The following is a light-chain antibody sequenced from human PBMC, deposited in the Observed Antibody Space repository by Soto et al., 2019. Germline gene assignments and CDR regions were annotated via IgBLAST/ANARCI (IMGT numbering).Light chain of an antibody. V-gene: IGKV1-27*01. CDR3: QKYNSGPLT. CDR2: SAS. J-gene: IGKJ4*01. CDR1: QGISSF. Sequence: DVQMTQSPSSLSASVGDRVTITCRASQGISSFLAWYQQIPGKVPKLLIYSASTLQPGVPSRFSGSGSGTDFTLTISSLRPEDVAIYYCQKYNSGPLTFGGGTKVDI.